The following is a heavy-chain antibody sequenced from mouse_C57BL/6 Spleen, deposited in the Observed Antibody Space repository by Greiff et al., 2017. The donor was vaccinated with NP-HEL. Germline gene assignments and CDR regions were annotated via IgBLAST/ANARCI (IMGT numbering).Heavy chain of an antibody. CDR2: ISDGGSYT. CDR1: GFTFSSYA. CDR3: ARDSLYYYGSSYNYFDY. D-gene: IGHD1-1*01. Sequence: EVQRVESGGGLVKPGGSLKLSCAASGFTFSSYAMSWVRQTPEKRLEWVATISDGGSYTYYPDHVQGRFTISRDNAKNNLYLQMSHLKSEDTAMYYCARDSLYYYGSSYNYFDYWGQGATLTVSS. J-gene: IGHJ2*01. V-gene: IGHV5-4*01.